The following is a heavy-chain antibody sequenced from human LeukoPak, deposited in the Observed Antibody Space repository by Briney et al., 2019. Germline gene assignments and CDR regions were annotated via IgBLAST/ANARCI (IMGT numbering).Heavy chain of an antibody. CDR2: IIPIFGTA. CDR1: GGTFSSYA. V-gene: IGHV1-69*05. Sequence: RASVKVSCKASGGTFSSYAISWVRQAPGQGLEWMGGIIPIFGTANYAQKFQGRVTITTDESTSTAYMELSSLRSEDTAVYYCARSRGQDYDTDYWGQGTLVTVSS. D-gene: IGHD4-17*01. CDR3: ARSRGQDYDTDY. J-gene: IGHJ4*02.